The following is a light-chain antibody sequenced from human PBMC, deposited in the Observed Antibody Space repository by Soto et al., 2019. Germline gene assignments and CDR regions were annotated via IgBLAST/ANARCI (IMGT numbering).Light chain of an antibody. Sequence: QLNKTPSSLFDSVGDIVTITVRASQTISSGLAWYQQKPGKAPKLLIYKASTLKSGVPSRFSGSGSGTEFTLTISSLQPDDFATYYCQHYNSYSEAFGQGTEVDIK. V-gene: IGKV1-5*03. CDR3: QHYNSYSEA. J-gene: IGKJ1*01. CDR2: KAS. CDR1: QTISSG.